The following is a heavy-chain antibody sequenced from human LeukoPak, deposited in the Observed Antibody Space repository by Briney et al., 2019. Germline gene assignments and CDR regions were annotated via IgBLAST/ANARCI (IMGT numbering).Heavy chain of an antibody. J-gene: IGHJ5*02. CDR3: ARTAGYCSGGSCYGWFDP. CDR2: IYYSGST. CDR1: GGSFSGYY. V-gene: IGHV4-59*08. D-gene: IGHD2-15*01. Sequence: SETLSLTCAVYGGSFSGYYWSWIRQPPGKGLEWIGYIYYSGSTNYNPSLKSRVTISVDTSKNQFSLKLSSVTAADTAVYYCARTAGYCSGGSCYGWFDPWGQGTLVTVSS.